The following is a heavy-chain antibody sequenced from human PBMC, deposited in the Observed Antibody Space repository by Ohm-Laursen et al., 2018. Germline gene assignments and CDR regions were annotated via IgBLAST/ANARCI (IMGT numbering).Heavy chain of an antibody. J-gene: IGHJ4*02. Sequence: SLRLSCAAPGFTFSSYSMNWVRQAPGKGLEWVSSISSSSSYIYYADSVKGRFTISRDNAKNSLYLQMNSLRAEDTAVYYCARDLGGAYDSSGYYYGYWGQGTLVTVSS. CDR1: GFTFSSYS. CDR3: ARDLGGAYDSSGYYYGY. CDR2: ISSSSSYI. V-gene: IGHV3-21*01. D-gene: IGHD3-22*01.